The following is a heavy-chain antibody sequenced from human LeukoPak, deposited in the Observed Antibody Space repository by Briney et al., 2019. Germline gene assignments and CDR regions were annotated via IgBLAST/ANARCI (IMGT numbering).Heavy chain of an antibody. CDR2: FDPEDGET. D-gene: IGHD2-2*01. J-gene: IGHJ6*02. V-gene: IGHV1-24*01. CDR3: ATALYCSSTSCYFGMDV. CDR1: GYTFTGYY. Sequence: AASVKVSCKASGYTFTGYYMHWVRQAPGKGLEWMGGFDPEDGETIYAQKFQGRVTMTEDTSTDTAYMELSSLRSEDTAVYYCATALYCSSTSCYFGMDVWGQGTTVTVSS.